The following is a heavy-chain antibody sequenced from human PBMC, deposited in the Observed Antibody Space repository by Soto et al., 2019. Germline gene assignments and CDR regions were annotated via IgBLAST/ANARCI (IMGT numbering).Heavy chain of an antibody. CDR1: GFTFSSYG. J-gene: IGHJ6*02. V-gene: IGHV3-30*18. Sequence: GGSLRLSCAASGFTFSSYGMHWVRQAPGKGLEWVAVISYDGSNKYYADSVKGRFTISRDNSKNTLYLQMNSLRAEDTAVYYCAKDPNLLYDSSGYYSYYYYGMDVWGQGTTATVSS. CDR2: ISYDGSNK. D-gene: IGHD3-22*01. CDR3: AKDPNLLYDSSGYYSYYYYGMDV.